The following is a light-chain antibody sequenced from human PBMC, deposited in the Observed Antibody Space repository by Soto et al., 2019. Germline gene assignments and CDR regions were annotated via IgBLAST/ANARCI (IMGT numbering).Light chain of an antibody. J-gene: IGLJ3*02. CDR1: KNDIGSYRF. CDR2: EGS. Sequence: QSVLTQPASVSGSPGESITISCIGTKNDIGSYRFVSWYQQHPGEAPKLMISEGSKRPSGTSNRFSGSKSGNTASLRISGLQAEDETDYYCCSYAGSSTWVFGGGTKATVL. CDR3: CSYAGSSTWV. V-gene: IGLV2-23*01.